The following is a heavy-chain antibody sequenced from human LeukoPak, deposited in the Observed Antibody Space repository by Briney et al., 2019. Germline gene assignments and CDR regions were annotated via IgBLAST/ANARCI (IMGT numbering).Heavy chain of an antibody. Sequence: GGSLRLSCAASGFTFSSYSMNWVRQAPGKGLEWVSYISSSSTIYYADSVKGRFTISRDNAKNSLYLQMNSLRAEDTAVYYCARDLGLTKGGDYWGQGTLVTVSS. CDR2: ISSSSTI. CDR3: ARDLGLTKGGDY. V-gene: IGHV3-48*01. J-gene: IGHJ4*02. CDR1: GFTFSSYS. D-gene: IGHD2-8*01.